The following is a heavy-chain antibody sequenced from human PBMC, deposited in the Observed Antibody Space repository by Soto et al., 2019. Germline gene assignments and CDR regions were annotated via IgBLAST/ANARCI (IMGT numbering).Heavy chain of an antibody. D-gene: IGHD1-1*01. V-gene: IGHV4-30-4*01. Sequence: PSETLSLTCTVSGGSISSGDYYWSWIRQPPGKGLEWIGYIYYSGSTYYNPSLKSRVTISVDTSKNQFSLKLSSVTAADTAVYYCARDPRISRNHFDYWGQGTLVTVSS. J-gene: IGHJ4*02. CDR2: IYYSGST. CDR3: ARDPRISRNHFDY. CDR1: GGSISSGDYY.